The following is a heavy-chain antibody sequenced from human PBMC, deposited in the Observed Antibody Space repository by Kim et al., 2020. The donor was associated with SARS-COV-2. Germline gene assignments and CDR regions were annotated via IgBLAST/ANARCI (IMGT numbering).Heavy chain of an antibody. Sequence: GGSLRLSCAASGFTVSSNNMSWVRQAPGKGLEWVSLLFSGGSTYSPDSVKGRFTISRDNSKNTLYLQMNSLRADDTAVYYCARDGGRGYPFDYWGQGTLVTVS. J-gene: IGHJ4*02. CDR2: LFSGGST. V-gene: IGHV3-66*01. CDR1: GFTVSSNN. CDR3: ARDGGRGYPFDY. D-gene: IGHD3-22*01.